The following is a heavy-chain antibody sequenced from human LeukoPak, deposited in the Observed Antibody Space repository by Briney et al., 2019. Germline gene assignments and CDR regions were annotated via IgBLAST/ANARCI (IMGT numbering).Heavy chain of an antibody. CDR1: GGSISSSSYY. J-gene: IGHJ1*01. D-gene: IGHD3-22*01. Sequence: SETLSLTCSVSGGSISSSSYYWGWIRQPPGKGLEWIGEIYYSGRASYNSSLKSRLTISVDTSWNQFSLTLSSVTAADTGVYYCARRRYYDSTGYLDWGQGTLVSVST. CDR3: ARRRYYDSTGYLD. CDR2: IYYSGRA. V-gene: IGHV4-39*01.